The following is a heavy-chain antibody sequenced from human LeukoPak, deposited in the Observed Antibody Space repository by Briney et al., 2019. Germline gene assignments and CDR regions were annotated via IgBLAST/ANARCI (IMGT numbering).Heavy chain of an antibody. Sequence: GGSLRLSCAASGFTFSSCGMHWVRQAPGKGLEWVAVISYDGSNKYYADSVKGRFTISRDNSKNTLYLQMNSLRAEDTAVYYCAKGRNRSTSCYYYWGQGTLVTVSS. J-gene: IGHJ4*02. D-gene: IGHD2-2*01. CDR1: GFTFSSCG. CDR3: AKGRNRSTSCYYY. CDR2: ISYDGSNK. V-gene: IGHV3-30*18.